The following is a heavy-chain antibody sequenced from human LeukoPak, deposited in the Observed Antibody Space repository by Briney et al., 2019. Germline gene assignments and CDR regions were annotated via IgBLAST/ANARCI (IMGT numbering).Heavy chain of an antibody. J-gene: IGHJ4*02. V-gene: IGHV4-59*01. CDR1: GGSISSYY. CDR2: IYYSGST. CDR3: ARVPPASLVLDY. D-gene: IGHD6-6*01. Sequence: SETLSLTCTVSGGSISSYYWSWIRQPPGKGLEWIGYIYYSGSTNYNPSLKSRVTMSVDTSKNQFSLKLSSVTAADTAVYYCARVPPASLVLDYWGQGTLVTVSS.